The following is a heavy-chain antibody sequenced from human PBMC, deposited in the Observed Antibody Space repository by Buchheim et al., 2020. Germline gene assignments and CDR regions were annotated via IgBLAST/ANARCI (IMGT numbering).Heavy chain of an antibody. D-gene: IGHD2-15*01. CDR1: GFTFSGYA. CDR2: ISGSGGST. J-gene: IGHJ6*02. V-gene: IGHV3-23*01. Sequence: EVQLLESGGGLVQPGGSLRLSCAASGFTFSGYAMSWVRQAPGKGLEWVSAISGSGGSTYYADSVKGRFTISRDNSKNTLYLQMNSLRAEDTAVYYCAKDTPPEKYCSGGSCYSISYYYYGMDVWGQGTT. CDR3: AKDTPPEKYCSGGSCYSISYYYYGMDV.